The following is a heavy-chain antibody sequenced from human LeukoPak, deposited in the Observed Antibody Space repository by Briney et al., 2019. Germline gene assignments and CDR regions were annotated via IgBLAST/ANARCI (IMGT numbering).Heavy chain of an antibody. CDR1: GFTFSNYG. Sequence: GGSLRLSCAASGFTFSNYGMHWVRQAPGKGLEWVAFIRFDESNKKYADSVKGRFAISRDNSKNTLYLQMNSLRAEDTAVYYCAKDIVVLPAWFDAFDIWGQGTLVTVSS. D-gene: IGHD2-2*01. CDR2: IRFDESNK. V-gene: IGHV3-30*02. J-gene: IGHJ3*02. CDR3: AKDIVVLPAWFDAFDI.